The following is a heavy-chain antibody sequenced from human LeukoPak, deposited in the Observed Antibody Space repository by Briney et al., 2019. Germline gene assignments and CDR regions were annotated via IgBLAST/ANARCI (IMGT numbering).Heavy chain of an antibody. J-gene: IGHJ4*02. D-gene: IGHD6-13*01. CDR1: GFTFSGST. Sequence: GGSLRLSCAASGFTFSGSTMHWVRQASGKGLEWVGRIRSKTYSYATAYSASVKGRFTISRDDSKNTAYLQMNILKTEDTAVYYCTSSIASGDPNYWGQGTLVTVSS. CDR3: TSSIASGDPNY. CDR2: IRSKTYSYAT. V-gene: IGHV3-73*01.